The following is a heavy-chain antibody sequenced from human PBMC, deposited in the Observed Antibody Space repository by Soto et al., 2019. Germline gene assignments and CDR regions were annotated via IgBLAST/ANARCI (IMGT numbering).Heavy chain of an antibody. CDR3: AKASDYDDILTGLH. CDR1: GFTFSSYA. J-gene: IGHJ4*02. D-gene: IGHD3-9*01. CDR2: ISGSGGSA. V-gene: IGHV3-23*01. Sequence: EVQLLESGGGLVQPGGSLRISCAASGFTFSSYAMSWVRQAPGKGLECLSTISGSGGSAYYADSVKGRFTITRDNSKNTRHLQMNSLRAEDTAVYYCAKASDYDDILTGLHWGQGTLVTVSA.